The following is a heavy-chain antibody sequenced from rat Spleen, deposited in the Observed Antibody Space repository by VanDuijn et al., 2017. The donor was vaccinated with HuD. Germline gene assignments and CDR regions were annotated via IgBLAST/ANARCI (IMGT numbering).Heavy chain of an antibody. V-gene: IGHV2-4*01. CDR3: TRDLYDFDY. CDR1: GFSLTSNG. Sequence: QVQLKESGPGLVQPSQTLSLTCTVSGFSLTSNGVSWVRQPPGKGLEWMGAMWSGGSTDYKSALKSRLSISRDTSKNQVFLKMNSLQTDDTGTYYCTRDLYDFDYWGLGVMVTVSS. CDR2: MWSGGST. J-gene: IGHJ2*01.